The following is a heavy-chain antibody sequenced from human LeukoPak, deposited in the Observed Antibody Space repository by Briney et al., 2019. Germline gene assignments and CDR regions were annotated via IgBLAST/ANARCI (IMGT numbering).Heavy chain of an antibody. Sequence: GGSLRLSCAASGFTFDDYAMHWVRQAPGKGLEWVSGISWNSGSIGYADSVKGRFTISRDNAKNSLYLQMNSLRAEDTAVYYCAKVRVFYYDSSGFDAFDIWGQGTMVTVSS. CDR2: ISWNSGSI. J-gene: IGHJ3*02. CDR1: GFTFDDYA. D-gene: IGHD3-22*01. CDR3: AKVRVFYYDSSGFDAFDI. V-gene: IGHV3-9*01.